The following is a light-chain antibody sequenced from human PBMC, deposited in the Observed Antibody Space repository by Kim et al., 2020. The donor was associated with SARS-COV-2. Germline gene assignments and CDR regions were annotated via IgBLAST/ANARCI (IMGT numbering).Light chain of an antibody. CDR3: QQYHDWPLT. CDR1: QSVTSN. V-gene: IGKV3-15*01. CDR2: GPS. Sequence: VSAGERATLSCRASQSVTSNLAWYQQKPGRAPRLLIYGPSTRATGIPARFTGSGSGTEFTLTISSLQSEEFAVYYCQQYHDWPLTFGGGTKVDIK. J-gene: IGKJ4*01.